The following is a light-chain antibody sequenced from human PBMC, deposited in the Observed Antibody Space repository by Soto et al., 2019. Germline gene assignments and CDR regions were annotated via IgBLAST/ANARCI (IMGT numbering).Light chain of an antibody. Sequence: DIPLTQSPSFLSASVGDRVTITCRASQGINNYLAWYQQKPGKAPKLLVFAASTLQSGVPSKFTGSGSGTEVTLTISSLQPEDCATYYCQQLKSYPATFGGGTKVEIK. CDR2: AAS. CDR3: QQLKSYPAT. CDR1: QGINNY. J-gene: IGKJ4*02. V-gene: IGKV1-9*01.